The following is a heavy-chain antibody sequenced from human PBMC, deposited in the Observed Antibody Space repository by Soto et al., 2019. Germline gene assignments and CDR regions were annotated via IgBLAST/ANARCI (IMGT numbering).Heavy chain of an antibody. Sequence: ASVKVSCKASRNTFISYYIHWVRQAPGQGLEWMGVINPSVGTTSYAQKVQGRVTMTRDTSTSTVYVELSSLRSDDTAVYYCVISQGVVLFDYWGQGTLVTVSS. V-gene: IGHV1-46*01. CDR2: INPSVGTT. D-gene: IGHD2-15*01. CDR1: RNTFISYY. CDR3: VISQGVVLFDY. J-gene: IGHJ4*02.